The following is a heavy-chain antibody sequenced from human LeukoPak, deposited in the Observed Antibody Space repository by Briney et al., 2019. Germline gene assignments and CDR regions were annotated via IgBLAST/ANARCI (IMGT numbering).Heavy chain of an antibody. Sequence: GGSLRLSCAASGFTFSSYWMHWVRQAPGKGLVWVSRINTDGSSTSYADSVKGRFTISRDNAKNTLYLQMNSLRAEDTAVYYCAKGEYYDSSGYSNWGQGTLVTVSS. J-gene: IGHJ4*02. CDR1: GFTFSSYW. CDR3: AKGEYYDSSGYSN. D-gene: IGHD3-22*01. V-gene: IGHV3-74*01. CDR2: INTDGSST.